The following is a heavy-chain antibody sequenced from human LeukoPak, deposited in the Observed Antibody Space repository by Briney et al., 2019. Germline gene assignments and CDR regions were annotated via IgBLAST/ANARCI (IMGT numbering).Heavy chain of an antibody. CDR1: GFTFSDYY. D-gene: IGHD6-13*01. CDR2: ISSSGSTI. J-gene: IGHJ6*02. CDR3: AKAAAGFNWYYYGMDV. V-gene: IGHV3-11*01. Sequence: GGSLRLSCGASGFTFSDYYMSWIRQAPGKGLEWVSYISSSGSTIYYADSVKGRFTISRDNAKNSLYLQMNSLRAEDTAVYYCAKAAAGFNWYYYGMDVWGQGTTVTVSS.